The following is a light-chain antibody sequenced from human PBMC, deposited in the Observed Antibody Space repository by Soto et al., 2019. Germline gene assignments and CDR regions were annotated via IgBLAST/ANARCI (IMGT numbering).Light chain of an antibody. CDR2: DAV. Sequence: IAFTVSPESLSFSTFERLSPSSMASRPVVRQYIAWYHQKPGQAPRLLIHDAVSRATGIPDRFSGSDSASGTDFTLFISRLETEDCGVFSCQQNGRSQTFGQGTKVDIK. J-gene: IGKJ1*01. CDR3: QQNGRSQT. V-gene: IGKV3-20*01. CDR1: RPVVRQY.